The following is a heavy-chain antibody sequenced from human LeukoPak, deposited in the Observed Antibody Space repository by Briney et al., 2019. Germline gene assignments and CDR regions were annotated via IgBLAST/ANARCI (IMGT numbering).Heavy chain of an antibody. CDR2: IYYSGNT. CDR3: ARARYCSGGSCYGGPFDY. CDR1: GDSISSYY. D-gene: IGHD2-15*01. Sequence: SETLSLTCTVPGDSISSYYWGWIRQPPGKGLEWIGYIYYSGNTNYNPSLKSRVTLSVDTSKNQFSLKLSSVTAADTAVYYCARARYCSGGSCYGGPFDYWGQGTLVTVSS. J-gene: IGHJ4*02. V-gene: IGHV4-59*01.